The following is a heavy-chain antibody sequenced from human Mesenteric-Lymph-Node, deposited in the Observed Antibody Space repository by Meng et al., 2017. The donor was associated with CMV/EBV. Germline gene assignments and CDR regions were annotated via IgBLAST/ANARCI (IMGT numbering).Heavy chain of an antibody. CDR3: ARDSGYGGSDY. CDR1: GGSISSSNW. D-gene: IGHD4-23*01. V-gene: IGHV4-4*02. CDR2: IYYSGST. J-gene: IGHJ4*02. Sequence: CAVSGGSISSSNWWSWVPQPPGKGLEWIGYIYYSGSTYYNPSLESRVTISVDTSKNRFSLKLSSVTAADTAVYYCARDSGYGGSDYWGQGTLVTVSS.